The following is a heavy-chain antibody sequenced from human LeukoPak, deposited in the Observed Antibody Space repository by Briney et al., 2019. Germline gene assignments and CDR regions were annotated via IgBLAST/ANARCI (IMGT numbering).Heavy chain of an antibody. D-gene: IGHD3-9*01. CDR1: GYNFKSND. V-gene: IGHV1-8*01. Sequence: ASVKVSCKASGYNFKSNDINWVRQATGQGLEWMGWLNPNSGNTGYAPKFQGRITLTRDTSVNTVYMELSSLTSEDTAVYYCGKRADDWSVSYMDVWGKGTTVIVSS. CDR2: LNPNSGNT. J-gene: IGHJ6*03. CDR3: GKRADDWSVSYMDV.